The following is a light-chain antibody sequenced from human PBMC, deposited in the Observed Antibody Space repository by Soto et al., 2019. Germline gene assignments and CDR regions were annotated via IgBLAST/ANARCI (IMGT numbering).Light chain of an antibody. CDR3: QQYGSSPPIT. V-gene: IGKV3-20*01. CDR1: QSISNNY. J-gene: IGKJ5*01. Sequence: EIVLTQSPGTLSLSPGERAALSCRASQSISNNYLAWYQQKPGQAPRLLIYAVSVRATGIPDRFSGSGSGTDFSLTISRLEPEDFAVYYCQQYGSSPPITFGQGTRLEIK. CDR2: AVS.